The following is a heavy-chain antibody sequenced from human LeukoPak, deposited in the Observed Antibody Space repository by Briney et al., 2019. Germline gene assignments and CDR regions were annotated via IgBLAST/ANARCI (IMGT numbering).Heavy chain of an antibody. CDR1: GASISSGGYY. V-gene: IGHV4-61*02. CDR2: IYASGKT. J-gene: IGHJ4*02. D-gene: IGHD6-13*01. CDR3: ARDKAAFDY. Sequence: SETLSLTCTVSGASISSGGYYWSWIRQPAGKGLEWIGRIYASGKTNYNPSLKSRVTISVDTSKNQFSLKLSSVTAADTAVYYCARDKAAFDYWGQGTLVTVSS.